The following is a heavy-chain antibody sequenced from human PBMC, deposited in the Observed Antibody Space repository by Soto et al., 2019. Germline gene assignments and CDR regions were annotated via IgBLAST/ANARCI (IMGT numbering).Heavy chain of an antibody. CDR2: MHYTGFS. CDR3: ATSSGKACYIY. V-gene: IGHV4-59*02. D-gene: IGHD2-2*02. CDR1: GDSVTSHY. J-gene: IGHJ4*02. Sequence: SETLSLTCSFPGDSVTSHYLTWVGQSPEKGLEWIGYMHYTGFSHYNPSLKSRLTISVDKSKNQFTLQLTSVPVADTAVYYCATSSGKACYIYWGQGIPITVS.